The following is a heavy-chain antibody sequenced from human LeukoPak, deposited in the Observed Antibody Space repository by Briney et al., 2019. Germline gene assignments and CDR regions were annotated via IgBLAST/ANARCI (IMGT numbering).Heavy chain of an antibody. V-gene: IGHV3-48*01. Sequence: GGSLRLSCAASGFTFSSYSMNWVRQAPGKGLEWVSYISSSSSVIYYADSVKGRFTISRDNAKNSLYLQMSSLRAEDTAVYYCARDPGTLVRGSRRGYDGNYYMDVWGKGTTVTISS. J-gene: IGHJ6*03. CDR2: ISSSSSVI. CDR1: GFTFSSYS. CDR3: ARDPGTLVRGSRRGYDGNYYMDV. D-gene: IGHD3-10*01.